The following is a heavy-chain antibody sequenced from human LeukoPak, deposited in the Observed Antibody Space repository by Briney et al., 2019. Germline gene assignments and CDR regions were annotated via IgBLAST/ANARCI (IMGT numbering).Heavy chain of an antibody. CDR2: ISSSSSTI. CDR3: ARETYYYDSSGFRRWGEIDY. V-gene: IGHV3-48*02. D-gene: IGHD3-22*01. CDR1: GFTFSSYS. J-gene: IGHJ4*02. Sequence: GGSLRLSCAASGFTFSSYSMNWVRQAPGKGLEWVSYISSSSSTIYYADSVKGRFTISRDNAKNSLYLQMNSLRDEDTAVYYCARETYYYDSSGFRRWGEIDYWGQGTLVTVSS.